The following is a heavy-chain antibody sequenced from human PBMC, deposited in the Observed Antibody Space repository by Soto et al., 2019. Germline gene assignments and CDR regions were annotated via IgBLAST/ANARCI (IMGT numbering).Heavy chain of an antibody. Sequence: SETLSLTCTVSGGSISSYYWSWIRQPAGKGLEWIGRIYTSGSTNYNPSLKSRVTMSVDTSKNQFSLKLRSVTAADTAVYYCARVATVLRGAYYYYYGMDVWGQGTTVTVSS. CDR1: GGSISSYY. CDR2: IYTSGST. J-gene: IGHJ6*02. V-gene: IGHV4-4*07. D-gene: IGHD4-17*01. CDR3: ARVATVLRGAYYYYYGMDV.